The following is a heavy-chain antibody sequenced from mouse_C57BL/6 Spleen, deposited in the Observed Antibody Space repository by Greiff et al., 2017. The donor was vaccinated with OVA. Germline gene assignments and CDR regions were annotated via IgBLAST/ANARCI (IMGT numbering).Heavy chain of an antibody. V-gene: IGHV1-82*01. D-gene: IGHD2-4*01. Sequence: VQLQQSGPELVKPGASVKISCKASGYAFSSSWMNWVKQRPGKGLEWIGRIYPGDGDTNYNGKFKGKATLTADKSSSTAYMQLSSLTSEDSAVYFCARSFYDYDRGYAMDYWGQGTSVTVSS. CDR2: IYPGDGDT. CDR1: GYAFSSSW. J-gene: IGHJ4*01. CDR3: ARSFYDYDRGYAMDY.